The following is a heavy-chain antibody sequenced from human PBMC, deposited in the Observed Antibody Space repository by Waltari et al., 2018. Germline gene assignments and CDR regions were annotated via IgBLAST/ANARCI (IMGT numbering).Heavy chain of an antibody. CDR1: GFTFSGYA. J-gene: IGHJ3*01. CDR2: ITGGGLST. Sequence: EAQLLESGGGSVQPGGSLRLSCAASGFTFSGYAMSWVRLTPGKRLEWVSSITGGGLSTYYADSVKGRFTISRDNSKNTVYLQMDSLRADDTGLYYCAKDKGGVVTAIPRDAFDVWGQGTVATVSS. V-gene: IGHV3-23*01. D-gene: IGHD2-21*02. CDR3: AKDKGGVVTAIPRDAFDV.